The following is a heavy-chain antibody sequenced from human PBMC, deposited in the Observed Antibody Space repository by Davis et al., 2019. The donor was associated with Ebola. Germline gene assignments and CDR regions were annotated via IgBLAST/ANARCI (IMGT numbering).Heavy chain of an antibody. Sequence: GESLKISCAASGFTFSDYYMSWIRQAPGKGLEWVSYISSSSSTIYYADSVKGRFTISRDNAKNSLYLQMNSLRDEDTAVYYCARGQKGVVKALYNWFDPWGQGTLVTVSS. J-gene: IGHJ5*02. CDR1: GFTFSDYY. CDR3: ARGQKGVVKALYNWFDP. D-gene: IGHD3-3*01. V-gene: IGHV3-11*04. CDR2: ISSSSSTI.